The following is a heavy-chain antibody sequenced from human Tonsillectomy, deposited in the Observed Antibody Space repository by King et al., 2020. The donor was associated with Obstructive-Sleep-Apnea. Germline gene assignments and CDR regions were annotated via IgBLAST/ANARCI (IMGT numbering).Heavy chain of an antibody. Sequence: VQLVESGGGVVQPGGSVRLSCGASGFIFGSYWMTGVRQAPGQGLEWVANINQDGSVKNCEDTVKGRFTSSRDNAKKSVFLQMNSLTAAVTAVYYCAREYWGPDYWGQGTLVTVSS. V-gene: IGHV3-7*01. D-gene: IGHD3-16*01. CDR2: INQDGSVK. J-gene: IGHJ4*02. CDR3: AREYWGPDY. CDR1: GFIFGSYW.